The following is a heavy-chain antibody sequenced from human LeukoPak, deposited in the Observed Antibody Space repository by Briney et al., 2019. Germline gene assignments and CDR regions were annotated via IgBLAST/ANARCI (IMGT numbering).Heavy chain of an antibody. D-gene: IGHD3-22*01. Sequence: PGGSLRLSCAASGFTFSSYSMNWVRQAPGKGLEWVSSISTSSSYIYYADSVKGRFTISRDNAKNSLYLQMNSLRAEDTAVYYCARDQVYYDSSGYYADDFDYWGQGTLVTVSS. J-gene: IGHJ4*02. CDR2: ISTSSSYI. CDR3: ARDQVYYDSSGYYADDFDY. V-gene: IGHV3-21*01. CDR1: GFTFSSYS.